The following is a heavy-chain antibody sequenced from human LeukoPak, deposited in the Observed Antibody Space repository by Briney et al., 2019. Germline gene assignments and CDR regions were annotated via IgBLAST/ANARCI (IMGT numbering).Heavy chain of an antibody. CDR1: GFTFSNAW. CDR2: IKSKTDGGTT. CDR3: TTQRSRITMVRGVIRSDH. V-gene: IGHV3-15*01. Sequence: GGSLRLSCAASGFTFSNAWMSWVRQGLGKGLEWVGRIKSKTDGGTTDYAAPVKGRFTISRDDSKNTLYLQMNSLKTEDTAVYYCTTQRSRITMVRGVIRSDHWGQGTLVTVSS. D-gene: IGHD3-10*01. J-gene: IGHJ4*02.